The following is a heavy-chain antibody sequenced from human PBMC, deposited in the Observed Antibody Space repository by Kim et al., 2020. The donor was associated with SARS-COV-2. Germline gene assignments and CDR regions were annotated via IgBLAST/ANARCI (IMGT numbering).Heavy chain of an antibody. J-gene: IGHJ4*02. V-gene: IGHV3-73*01. CDR3: TSPGWYSSSWYY. CDR1: GFTFSGSA. D-gene: IGHD6-13*01. Sequence: GGSLRLSCAASGFTFSGSAMHWVRQASGKGLEWVGRIRSKANSYATAYAASVKGRFTISRDDSKNTAYLQMNSRKTEDTAVYYCTSPGWYSSSWYYWGQGTLVTVSS. CDR2: IRSKANSYAT.